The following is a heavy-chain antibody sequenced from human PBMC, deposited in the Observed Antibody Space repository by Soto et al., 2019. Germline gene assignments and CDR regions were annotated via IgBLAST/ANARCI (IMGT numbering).Heavy chain of an antibody. J-gene: IGHJ4*02. CDR2: INPNSGGT. CDR1: GYTFTGYY. D-gene: IGHD3-22*01. V-gene: IGHV1-2*04. Sequence: ASVKVSCKASGYTFTGYYMHWVRQAPGQGLEWMGWINPNSGGTNYAQKFQGWVTLTRARSISTAYMELSRLRSDDTAVYYCAREGNVDSSSWGREHKLDYWGQGTLVTVSS. CDR3: AREGNVDSSSWGREHKLDY.